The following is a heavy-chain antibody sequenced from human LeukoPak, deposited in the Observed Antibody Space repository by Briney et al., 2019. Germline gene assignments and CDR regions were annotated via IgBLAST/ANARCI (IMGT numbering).Heavy chain of an antibody. J-gene: IGHJ4*02. V-gene: IGHV3-9*01. D-gene: IGHD3-10*01. CDR2: ISWNSGSI. CDR3: ARRTTMVRGVIIKLRFFDY. CDR1: GFIFDDYA. Sequence: GGSLRLSCVASGFIFDDYAIHWVRQAPGKGLEWVSGISWNSGSIGYADSVKGRFTISRDNSKNTLYLQMNSLRAEDTAVYYCARRTTMVRGVIIKLRFFDYWGQGTLVTVSS.